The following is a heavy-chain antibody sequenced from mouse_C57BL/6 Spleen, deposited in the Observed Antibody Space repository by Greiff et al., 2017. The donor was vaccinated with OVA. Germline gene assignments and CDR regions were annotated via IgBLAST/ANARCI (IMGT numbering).Heavy chain of an antibody. Sequence: EVKLEESGGGLVKPGGSLKLSCAASGFTFSSYAMSWVRQTPEKRLEWVATISDGGSYTYYPDNVKGRFTISRDNAKNNLYLQMSHLKSEDTAMYYCARGPHYYGSSYDYFDYWGQGTTLRVSS. D-gene: IGHD1-1*01. J-gene: IGHJ2*01. CDR3: ARGPHYYGSSYDYFDY. CDR1: GFTFSSYA. V-gene: IGHV5-4*03. CDR2: ISDGGSYT.